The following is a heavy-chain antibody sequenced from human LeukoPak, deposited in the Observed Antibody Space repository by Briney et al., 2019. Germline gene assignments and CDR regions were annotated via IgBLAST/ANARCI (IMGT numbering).Heavy chain of an antibody. CDR1: GFTFSSYW. CDR2: INNDGTIT. D-gene: IGHD6-19*01. CDR3: AREGREWLSVGIDH. Sequence: GGSLRLSCAASGFTFSSYWMHWVRQGPGKGLVWVSRINNDGTITTYADSVKGRFSISRDNAKNTLYLQMNSLRPEDTAVYYCAREGREWLSVGIDHWGRGTLVTVSS. V-gene: IGHV3-74*01. J-gene: IGHJ4*02.